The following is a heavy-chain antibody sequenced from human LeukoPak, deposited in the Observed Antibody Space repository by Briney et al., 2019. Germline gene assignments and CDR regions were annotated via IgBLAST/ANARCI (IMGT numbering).Heavy chain of an antibody. CDR2: INPNSGGT. D-gene: IGHD2-2*01. CDR1: GYTFTANY. V-gene: IGHV1-2*02. Sequence: ASVKGSCKASGYTFTANYMHWVRQAPGQGLGWMGWINPNSGGTNYAQKFQGRVAMTRDTSISTAYMELSRLRSDDTAVYFCARDLGSSSSDGGWGQGTLVTVSS. CDR3: ARDLGSSSSDGG. J-gene: IGHJ4*02.